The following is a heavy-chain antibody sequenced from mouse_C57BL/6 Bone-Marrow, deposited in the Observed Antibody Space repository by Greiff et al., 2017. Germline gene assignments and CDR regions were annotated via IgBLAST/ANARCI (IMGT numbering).Heavy chain of an antibody. D-gene: IGHD5-1*01. Sequence: VQLQQSGAELVKPGASVKLSCTASGFNIKDYYMHWVKQRTEQGLEWIGRIDPEDGETKYAPKFKGKATITADTSSNTAYLQLSSLTSEDTAVYYCGRWSTAGWFAYWGQGTLVTVSA. V-gene: IGHV14-2*01. CDR1: GFNIKDYY. CDR2: IDPEDGET. CDR3: GRWSTAGWFAY. J-gene: IGHJ3*01.